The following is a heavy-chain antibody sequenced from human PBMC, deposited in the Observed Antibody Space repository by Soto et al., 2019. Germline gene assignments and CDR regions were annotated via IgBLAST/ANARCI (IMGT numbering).Heavy chain of an antibody. D-gene: IGHD2-15*01. J-gene: IGHJ6*02. Sequence: QITLKESGPTLVKPTQTLTLTCTFSGFSVSTSGVGVAWIRQPPGKALEWLALIYWDDDKRYSPFLQSRVTNTKDTAKNQGVLTMTNMDPVDTATYYCAHKGGRGYAMDVWGQGTTVTVSS. CDR2: IYWDDDK. CDR1: GFSVSTSGVG. CDR3: AHKGGRGYAMDV. V-gene: IGHV2-5*02.